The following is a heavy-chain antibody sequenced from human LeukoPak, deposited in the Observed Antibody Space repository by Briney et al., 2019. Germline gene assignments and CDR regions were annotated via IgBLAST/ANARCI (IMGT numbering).Heavy chain of an antibody. CDR1: GGSFSGYY. D-gene: IGHD3-22*01. Sequence: PSETLSLTCAVYGGSFSGYYWSWIRQPPGKGLEWIGEINHSGSTNYNPSLKSRVTISVDTSKNQFSLKLSSVTAADTAVYYCARGRFVYYYDSSGYGYWGQGTLVTVSS. V-gene: IGHV4-34*01. J-gene: IGHJ4*02. CDR3: ARGRFVYYYDSSGYGY. CDR2: INHSGST.